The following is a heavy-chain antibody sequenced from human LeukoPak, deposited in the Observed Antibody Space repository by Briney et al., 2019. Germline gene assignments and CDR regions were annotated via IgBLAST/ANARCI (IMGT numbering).Heavy chain of an antibody. CDR3: AKLSRYDFWSGYMNY. V-gene: IGHV3-23*01. CDR1: PGYGFTSHW. Sequence: PGGSLRLSCVTSPGYGFTSHWMSWVRQAPGKGLEWVSAISGSGGSTYYADSVKGRFTISRDNSKNTLYLQMNSLRAEDTAVYYCAKLSRYDFWSGYMNYWGQGTLVTVSS. J-gene: IGHJ4*02. CDR2: ISGSGGST. D-gene: IGHD3-3*01.